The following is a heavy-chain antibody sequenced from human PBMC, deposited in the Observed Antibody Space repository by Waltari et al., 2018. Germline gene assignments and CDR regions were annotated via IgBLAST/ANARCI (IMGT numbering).Heavy chain of an antibody. J-gene: IGHJ6*03. CDR1: GFTFSSYA. D-gene: IGHD6-6*01. CDR3: AKNREDSSTIYYYYYYMDV. Sequence: EVQLLESGGGLVQPGGSLRLSCAASGFTFSSYAMSWVRQAPGKGLEWVSVIYSGGRSTYYADSVKGRFTSSRDNSKNTLYLKMNSLRAEDTAVYYCAKNREDSSTIYYYYYYMDVWGKGTTVTVSS. V-gene: IGHV3-23*03. CDR2: IYSGGRST.